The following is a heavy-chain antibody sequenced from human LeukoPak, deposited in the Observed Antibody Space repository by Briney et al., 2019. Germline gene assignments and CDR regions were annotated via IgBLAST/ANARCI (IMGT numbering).Heavy chain of an antibody. D-gene: IGHD3-22*01. V-gene: IGHV3-7*03. Sequence: QAGGSLRLSCAASGFTFSNYWMSWVRQAPGKGLEWLANINQDGSEIYYADSVKGRFTISRDNAKNSLYLQMNSLRAEDTALYYCAKDKKRYYYDSSGYPDYWGQGTLVTVSS. J-gene: IGHJ4*02. CDR2: INQDGSEI. CDR1: GFTFSNYW. CDR3: AKDKKRYYYDSSGYPDY.